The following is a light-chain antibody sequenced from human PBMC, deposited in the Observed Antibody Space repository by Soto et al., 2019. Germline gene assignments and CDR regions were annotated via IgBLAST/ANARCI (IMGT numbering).Light chain of an antibody. Sequence: QSVLTQPPSASGTPGQMVTISCSGSSSNIGSNTVNWYQQLPGMAPKLLIYNNSQRPSRVPDRFSGSKSGTSASLAISGLQSEDEADYYCAAWDDSLRGLEFGGGTKFTVL. CDR3: AAWDDSLRGLE. J-gene: IGLJ2*01. CDR1: SSNIGSNT. CDR2: NNS. V-gene: IGLV1-44*01.